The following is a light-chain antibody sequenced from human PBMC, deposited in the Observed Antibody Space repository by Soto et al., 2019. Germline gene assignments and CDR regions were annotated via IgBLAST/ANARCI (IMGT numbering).Light chain of an antibody. J-gene: IGKJ1*01. CDR1: QSVSSSY. Sequence: EIVLTQSPGTLSLSPGERATLSCRASQSVSSSYLAWYQQKPGQAPRLLIYGASSRATGIPDRFSGSGSGTYFTLTISMLEPEDFAAYYCQQYGSSRTFGQGTKVDIK. CDR3: QQYGSSRT. V-gene: IGKV3-20*01. CDR2: GAS.